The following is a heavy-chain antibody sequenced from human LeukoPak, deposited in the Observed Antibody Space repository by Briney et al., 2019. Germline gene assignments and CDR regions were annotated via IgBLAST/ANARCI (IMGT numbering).Heavy chain of an antibody. Sequence: PGGSLRLSCAASGFTFSNCGMFWVRQAPGKGLEWVAVIWYDGSKKYYVDSVKGRFTISREDSENTLYLQMDSLRAEDTAVYYCARDLCSTTSCLDYWGQGTLVTVSS. D-gene: IGHD2-2*01. CDR2: IWYDGSKK. V-gene: IGHV3-33*01. CDR1: GFTFSNCG. CDR3: ARDLCSTTSCLDY. J-gene: IGHJ4*02.